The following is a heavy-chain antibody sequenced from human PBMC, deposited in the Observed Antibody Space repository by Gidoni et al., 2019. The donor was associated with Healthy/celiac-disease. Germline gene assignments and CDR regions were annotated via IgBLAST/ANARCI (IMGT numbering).Heavy chain of an antibody. Sequence: EVQLVQSGAAVKKPGESLRISCKGSGYSFTSYWISWVRQMPGKGLAWQGRIDPSDAYTNYSPSFQGHVTISADKSISTADLQWSSLKASDTAMYYCARSYGSGYSHFDYWGQGTLVTVSS. V-gene: IGHV5-10-1*03. CDR1: GYSFTSYW. J-gene: IGHJ4*02. CDR2: IDPSDAYT. CDR3: ARSYGSGYSHFDY. D-gene: IGHD3-22*01.